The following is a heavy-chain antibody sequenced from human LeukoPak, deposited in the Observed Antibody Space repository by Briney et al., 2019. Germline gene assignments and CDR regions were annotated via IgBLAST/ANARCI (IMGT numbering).Heavy chain of an antibody. Sequence: GGSLRLSCAASGFTFSSYAISWVRQAPGKGLEWVSAIRGSGDDTSYADSVRGRFTISRDNSMNTLFLQMNSLRAEDTAVYYCAKAHDDWDYVYFRHWGQGTLVAVSS. D-gene: IGHD1-7*01. CDR1: GFTFSSYA. V-gene: IGHV3-23*01. CDR2: IRGSGDDT. CDR3: AKAHDDWDYVYFRH. J-gene: IGHJ1*01.